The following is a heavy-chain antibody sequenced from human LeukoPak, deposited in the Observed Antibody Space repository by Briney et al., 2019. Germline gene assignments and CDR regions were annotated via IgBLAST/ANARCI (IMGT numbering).Heavy chain of an antibody. Sequence: GRSLRLSCAASGFTFSSYAMHWVRQAPGKGLEWVAVISYDGRNKYYADSVKGRFTISRDNSKNTLYLQMNSLRAEDTAVYYCARDAAMVTGHYYYYYGMDVWGQGTTVTVSS. J-gene: IGHJ6*02. CDR1: GFTFSSYA. CDR2: ISYDGRNK. V-gene: IGHV3-30*04. D-gene: IGHD5-18*01. CDR3: ARDAAMVTGHYYYYYGMDV.